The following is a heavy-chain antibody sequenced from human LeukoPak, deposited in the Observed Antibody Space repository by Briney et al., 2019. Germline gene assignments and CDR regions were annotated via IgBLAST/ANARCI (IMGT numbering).Heavy chain of an antibody. CDR1: GYTFSSYG. J-gene: IGHJ4*02. Sequence: GASVKVSCKASGYTFSSYGISWVRQAPGQGLEWMGVINPSGGSTTSAQKFQGRVTMTRDTSTSTVYMELRSLRSEDTAVYYCARGPGPADDGGGYCFDYWGQGTLVTVSS. D-gene: IGHD3-22*01. CDR2: INPSGGST. CDR3: ARGPGPADDGGGYCFDY. V-gene: IGHV1-46*01.